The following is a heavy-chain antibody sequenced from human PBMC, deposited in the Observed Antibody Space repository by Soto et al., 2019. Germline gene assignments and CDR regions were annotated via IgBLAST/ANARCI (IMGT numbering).Heavy chain of an antibody. J-gene: IGHJ6*02. CDR3: AKDSAVPAAIVSYGMDV. D-gene: IGHD2-2*02. Sequence: GGSLRLSCAASGFTFSSYGMHWVRQAPGKGLEWVAVISYDGSNKYYADSVKGRFTISRDNSKNTLYLQMNSLRAEDTAVYYCAKDSAVPAAIVSYGMDVWGQGTTVTVS. V-gene: IGHV3-30*18. CDR2: ISYDGSNK. CDR1: GFTFSSYG.